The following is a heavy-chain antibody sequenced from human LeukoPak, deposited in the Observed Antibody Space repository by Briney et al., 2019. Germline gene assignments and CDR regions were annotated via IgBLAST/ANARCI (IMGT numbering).Heavy chain of an antibody. D-gene: IGHD3-3*01. J-gene: IGHJ6*03. Sequence: GASVKVSCKASGYTFTGYYMHWVRQAPGQGLEWMGWINPNSGGTNYAQKFQGRVTMTRDTSISTAYMELSSLRSEDTAVYYCARVGRRIRYDFWSGYSVYYYYYMDVWGKGTTVTVSS. CDR3: ARVGRRIRYDFWSGYSVYYYYYMDV. CDR2: INPNSGGT. CDR1: GYTFTGYY. V-gene: IGHV1-2*02.